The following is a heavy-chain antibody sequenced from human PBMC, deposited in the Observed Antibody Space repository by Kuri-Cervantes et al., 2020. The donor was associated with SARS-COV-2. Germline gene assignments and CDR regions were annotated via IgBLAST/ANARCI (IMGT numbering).Heavy chain of an antibody. J-gene: IGHJ4*02. V-gene: IGHV3-33*06. CDR2: IWYDGSNK. Sequence: GESLKISCAASGFTFSSYGMHWVRQAPGKGLEWVAVIWYDGSNKYYADSVKGRFTISRDNSKNTLYLQVTSLRAEDTALYYCAKDYFSDTSNYFDYWGQGALVPSPQ. D-gene: IGHD3-3*01. CDR1: GFTFSSYG. CDR3: AKDYFSDTSNYFDY.